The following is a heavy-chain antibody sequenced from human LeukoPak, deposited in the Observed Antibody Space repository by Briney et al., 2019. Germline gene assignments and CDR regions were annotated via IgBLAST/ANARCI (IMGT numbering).Heavy chain of an antibody. Sequence: GGSLRLSCAASGFTFSSYGMHWVRQAPGKGLEWVAFIRYDGSNKYYADSVKGRFTISRDNSKNTLYLQMNSLRAEDTAVYYCAKEYYYGSGSYFGDAFDIWGQGTMVTVSS. D-gene: IGHD3-10*01. CDR3: AKEYYYGSGSYFGDAFDI. CDR1: GFTFSSYG. J-gene: IGHJ3*02. CDR2: IRYDGSNK. V-gene: IGHV3-30*02.